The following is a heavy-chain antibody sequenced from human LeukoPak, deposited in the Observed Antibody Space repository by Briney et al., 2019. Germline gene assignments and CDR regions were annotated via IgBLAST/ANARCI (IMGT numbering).Heavy chain of an antibody. D-gene: IGHD6-19*01. J-gene: IGHJ4*02. V-gene: IGHV4-59*01. CDR3: ARVRSSGWGKGFDY. CDR1: GGSISSYY. CDR2: IYYSGST. Sequence: SETLSLTCTVSGGSISSYYWSWIRQPPGKGLEWIGYIYYSGSTNYNPSLKSRVTISVDTSKNQFSLKLSSVTAADTAMYYCARVRSSGWGKGFDYWGQGTLVTVSS.